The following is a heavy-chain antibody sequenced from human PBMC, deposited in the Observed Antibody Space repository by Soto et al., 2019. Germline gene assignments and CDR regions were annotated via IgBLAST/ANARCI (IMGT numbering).Heavy chain of an antibody. Sequence: EVQLVESGGGLVKPGGSLRLSCAASGFTFSNAWMSWVRQAPGKGLEWVGRIKSKTDGGTTDYAAPVKGRFTISRDDSKNTLYLQMNSLKTEDTAVYYCTTEPLGSHGGPHWGQGTLVTVSS. CDR3: TTEPLGSHGGPH. J-gene: IGHJ4*02. V-gene: IGHV3-15*01. CDR1: GFTFSNAW. D-gene: IGHD3-10*01. CDR2: IKSKTDGGTT.